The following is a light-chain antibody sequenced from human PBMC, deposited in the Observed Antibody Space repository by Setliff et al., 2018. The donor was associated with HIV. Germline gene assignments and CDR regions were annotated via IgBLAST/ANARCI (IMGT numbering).Light chain of an antibody. J-gene: IGLJ1*01. CDR3: SSYTSSSTPV. V-gene: IGLV2-14*01. Sequence: QSALTQPASVSGSPGQSITITCTGTSSDVGAYIYVSWYQQHPGKAPKLMIYEVTHRPSGVSNRFSGSKSGNTASLTISGLQPEDEADYYCSSYTSSSTPVFGTGTKVTVL. CDR1: SSDVGAYIY. CDR2: EVT.